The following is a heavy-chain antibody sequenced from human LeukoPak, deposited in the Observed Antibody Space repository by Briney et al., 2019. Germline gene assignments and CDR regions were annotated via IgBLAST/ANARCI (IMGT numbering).Heavy chain of an antibody. CDR3: ARVPLWGDAFDI. J-gene: IGHJ3*02. Sequence: GASVKVSCKASGHTFTGYYMHWVRQAPGQGLEWMGWINPNSGGTNYAQKFQGRVTMTRDTSISTAYMELSRLRSDDTAVYYGARVPLWGDAFDIWGQGTMVTVSS. D-gene: IGHD2-21*01. CDR2: INPNSGGT. CDR1: GHTFTGYY. V-gene: IGHV1-2*02.